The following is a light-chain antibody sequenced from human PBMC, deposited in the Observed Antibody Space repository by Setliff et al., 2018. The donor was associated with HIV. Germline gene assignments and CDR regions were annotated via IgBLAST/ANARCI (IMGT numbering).Light chain of an antibody. CDR3: CSYAGTYTLV. Sequence: QSALTQPASVSGSPGQSITISCTGTSSDVGGYDYVSWYQQHPGKAPKLSIYDVTKRPSGVPDRFSGSKSGNTASLTISGLQAEDEADYHCCSYAGTYTLVFGGGTKVTVL. CDR1: SSDVGGYDY. V-gene: IGLV2-11*01. J-gene: IGLJ2*01. CDR2: DVT.